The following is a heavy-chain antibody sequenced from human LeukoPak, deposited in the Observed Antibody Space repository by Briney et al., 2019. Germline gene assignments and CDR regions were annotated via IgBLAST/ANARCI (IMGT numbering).Heavy chain of an antibody. J-gene: IGHJ4*02. Sequence: GGSLRLSCAASGFTFSSYGMHWVRQAPGKGLEWVSYISGGSSFTYYVDSVKGRFTISRDNAKNSLYLQMNSLRAEDTAVYYCARDLGYSSGPNYWGQGTRVTVSS. V-gene: IGHV3-21*01. CDR2: ISGGSSFT. CDR3: ARDLGYSSGPNY. CDR1: GFTFSSYG. D-gene: IGHD6-19*01.